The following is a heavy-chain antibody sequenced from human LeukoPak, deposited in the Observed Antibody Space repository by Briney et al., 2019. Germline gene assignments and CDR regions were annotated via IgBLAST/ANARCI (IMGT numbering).Heavy chain of an antibody. V-gene: IGHV4-61*01. CDR3: AREGRGVSVGMDV. CDR2: IYYSGST. J-gene: IGHJ6*02. D-gene: IGHD2-8*01. Sequence: SETLSLTCTVFGGFISSSTYYWGWIRQPPGKGLEWIGYIYYSGSTNYNPSLKSRVTISVDTSKNQFSLKLSSVTAADTAVYYCAREGRGVSVGMDVWGQGTTVTVSS. CDR1: GGFISSSTYY.